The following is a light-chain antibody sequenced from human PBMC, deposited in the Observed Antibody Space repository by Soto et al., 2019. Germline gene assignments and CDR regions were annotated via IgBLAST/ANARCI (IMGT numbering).Light chain of an antibody. V-gene: IGKV2D-29*02. Sequence: VMTQSPLSLPVTLGQPASISCRSSQSLLHSDGKTYLYWYLQKPGQSPQLLIYEVSNRLSGVPERFSGSGSGTDFTLKISRVEAEDVGLYYCMQSIQLRTFGQGTKVDIK. CDR1: QSLLHSDGKTY. J-gene: IGKJ1*01. CDR3: MQSIQLRT. CDR2: EVS.